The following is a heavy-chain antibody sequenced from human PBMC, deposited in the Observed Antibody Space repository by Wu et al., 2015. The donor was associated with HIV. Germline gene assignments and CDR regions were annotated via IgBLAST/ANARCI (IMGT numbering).Heavy chain of an antibody. J-gene: IGHJ3*02. D-gene: IGHD3-16*01. CDR2: ITPNSGGT. Sequence: QVRLVQSGAEVKKPGASVKVSCKSSGYTLTSYYIHWLRQAPGQGLEWMAWITPNSGGTNSAQMFQGRVTMTRDTSITTVYLELSSLTSDDTAVYYCVRGARGMPKGAFDIWGQGTLVIVSS. V-gene: IGHV1-2*02. CDR1: GYTLTSYY. CDR3: VRGARGMPKGAFDI.